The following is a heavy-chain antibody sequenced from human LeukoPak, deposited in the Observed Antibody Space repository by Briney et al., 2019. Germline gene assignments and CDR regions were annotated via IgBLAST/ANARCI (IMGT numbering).Heavy chain of an antibody. J-gene: IGHJ4*02. Sequence: GGSLRLSCAASGFTFDDYAMRWVRQAPGKGLEWVSGISWNSGSIGYADSVKGRFTISRDNAKNTLYLQLNSLRVEDTAVYYCARIQRGSLVAIDYWGQGTLVTVSS. CDR2: ISWNSGSI. V-gene: IGHV3-9*01. D-gene: IGHD5-12*01. CDR3: ARIQRGSLVAIDY. CDR1: GFTFDDYA.